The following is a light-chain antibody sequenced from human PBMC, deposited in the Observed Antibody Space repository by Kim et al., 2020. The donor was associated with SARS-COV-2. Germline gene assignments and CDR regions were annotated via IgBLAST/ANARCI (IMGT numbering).Light chain of an antibody. CDR1: RSNIGGNS. Sequence: QSVLTQPPSASGTPGQRVTISCSGSRSNIGGNSVNWYRQVPGTAPKVLISSNNQRPSDVPDRFSGSKSGTSASLAISGLQSEDEADYYCAAWDDSLNGLVFGGGTQLTVL. CDR2: SNN. V-gene: IGLV1-44*01. CDR3: AAWDDSLNGLV. J-gene: IGLJ3*02.